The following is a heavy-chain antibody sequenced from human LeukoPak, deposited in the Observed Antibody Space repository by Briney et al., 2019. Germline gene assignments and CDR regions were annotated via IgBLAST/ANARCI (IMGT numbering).Heavy chain of an antibody. CDR2: IIPILGIA. D-gene: IGHD3-10*01. J-gene: IGHJ3*02. CDR3: ARGPLYGSGSYFRGIGAFDI. V-gene: IGHV1-69*04. CDR1: GGTFSSYA. Sequence: SVKVSCKASGGTFSSYAISWVRQAPGQGLEWMGRIIPILGIANYAQKFQGRVTITADKSTSTAYMELSSLRSEDTAVYYCARGPLYGSGSYFRGIGAFDIWGQGTMVTVSS.